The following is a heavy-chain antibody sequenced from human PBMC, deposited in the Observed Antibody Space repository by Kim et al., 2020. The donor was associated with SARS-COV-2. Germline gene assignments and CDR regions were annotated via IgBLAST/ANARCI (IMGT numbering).Heavy chain of an antibody. CDR2: ISWNSGSI. J-gene: IGHJ6*01. D-gene: IGHD6-19*01. CDR3: AKSGSGWTYYYYGMDV. Sequence: GGSLRLSCAASGFTFDDYAMHWVRQAPGKGLEWVSGISWNSGSIGYADSVKGRFTISRDNAKNSLYLQMNSLRAEDTALYYCAKSGSGWTYYYYGMDVLG. V-gene: IGHV3-9*01. CDR1: GFTFDDYA.